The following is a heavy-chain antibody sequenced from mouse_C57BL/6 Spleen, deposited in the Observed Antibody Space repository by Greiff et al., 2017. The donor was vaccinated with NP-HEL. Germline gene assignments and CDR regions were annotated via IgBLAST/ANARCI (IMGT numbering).Heavy chain of an antibody. D-gene: IGHD1-1*01. Sequence: EVQLQQSGPELVKPGASVKISCKASGYTFTDYYMNWVKQSHGKSLEWIGDINPNNGGTSYNQKFKGKATLTVDKSSSTAYMGLRSLTSEDSAVYYCAKEGDYGSSYGYFDVWGTGTTVTVSS. J-gene: IGHJ1*03. CDR1: GYTFTDYY. CDR3: AKEGDYGSSYGYFDV. CDR2: INPNNGGT. V-gene: IGHV1-26*01.